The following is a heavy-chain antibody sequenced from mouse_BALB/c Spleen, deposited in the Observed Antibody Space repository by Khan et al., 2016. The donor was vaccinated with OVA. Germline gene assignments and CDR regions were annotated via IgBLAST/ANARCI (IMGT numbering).Heavy chain of an antibody. CDR2: IDPSDSYT. Sequence: QVQLQQPGAELVKPGASVKLSCKASGYPLTSYWLHWVKQRPGQGLEWIGEIDPSDSYTNYNQKFKGKATLTVDKSSSTTSMQLSSLTSDDSAVYYCARSFHYGSSTWFAYWGQGTLVTVSA. D-gene: IGHD1-1*01. CDR1: GYPLTSYW. V-gene: IGHV1-69*02. CDR3: ARSFHYGSSTWFAY. J-gene: IGHJ3*01.